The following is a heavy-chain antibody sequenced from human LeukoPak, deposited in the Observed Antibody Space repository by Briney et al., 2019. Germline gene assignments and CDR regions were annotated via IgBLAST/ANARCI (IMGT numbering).Heavy chain of an antibody. V-gene: IGHV1-18*01. J-gene: IGHJ4*02. Sequence: ASVKVSCKASGYTFTSYGISWVRQAPGQGLEWMGWISAYNGNTNYAQKLQGRVTMTTDTSTSTAYMELRSLRSDDTAVYYCADTYCIGGSCYLDGYWGQGTLVTVSA. D-gene: IGHD2-15*01. CDR2: ISAYNGNT. CDR3: ADTYCIGGSCYLDGY. CDR1: GYTFTSYG.